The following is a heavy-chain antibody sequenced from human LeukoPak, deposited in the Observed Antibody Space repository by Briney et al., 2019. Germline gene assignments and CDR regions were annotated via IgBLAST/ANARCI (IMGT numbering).Heavy chain of an antibody. V-gene: IGHV1-18*01. J-gene: IGHJ4*02. CDR2: LNSYSGNT. CDR3: ARGHDYGPDY. D-gene: IGHD4/OR15-4a*01. CDR1: GYTFTIYG. Sequence: GASVKVSCKASGYTFTIYGITLVRQAPGQGLEWMGWLNSYSGNTKYANKFQGRVSMTTDTSTSTAYLEVRSLRSDETAMYYCARGHDYGPDYWGEGTLVTVSA.